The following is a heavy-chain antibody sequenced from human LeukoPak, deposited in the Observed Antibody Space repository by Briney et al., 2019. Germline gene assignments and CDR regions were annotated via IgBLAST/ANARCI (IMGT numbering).Heavy chain of an antibody. D-gene: IGHD3-22*01. CDR1: GGSVSSGGYY. J-gene: IGHJ4*02. Sequence: PSETLSLTCTVSGGSVSSGGYYWSWIRQPPGKGLEWIGYLHYSGRINSNPSLKSRVTISVDTSKNQFSLKLRSVTAADTAVYYCASSSSDYYYLPGYWGQGALVTVSS. V-gene: IGHV4-61*08. CDR2: LHYSGRI. CDR3: ASSSSDYYYLPGY.